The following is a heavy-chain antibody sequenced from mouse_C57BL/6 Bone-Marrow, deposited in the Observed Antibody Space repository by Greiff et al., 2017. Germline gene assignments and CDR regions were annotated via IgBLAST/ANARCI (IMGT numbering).Heavy chain of an antibody. D-gene: IGHD2-4*01. V-gene: IGHV3-6*01. CDR3: ARGDYDDYAMDY. CDR1: GYSITSGYY. CDR2: ISYDGSN. Sequence: DVHLVESGPGLVKPSQSLSLTCSVTGYSITSGYYWNWIRQFPGNKLEWMGYISYDGSNNYNPSLKNRISITRDTSKNQFFLKLNSVTTEDTATYYCARGDYDDYAMDYWGQGTSVTVSS. J-gene: IGHJ4*01.